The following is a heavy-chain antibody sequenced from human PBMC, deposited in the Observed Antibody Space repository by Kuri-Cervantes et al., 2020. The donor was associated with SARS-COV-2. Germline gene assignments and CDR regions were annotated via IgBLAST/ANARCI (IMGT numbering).Heavy chain of an antibody. D-gene: IGHD3-22*01. CDR3: ARGGDSSGYYYYYYYYMDV. CDR2: IYYSGST. J-gene: IGHJ6*03. CDR1: GGSISSGSYY. V-gene: IGHV4-61*01. Sequence: GSLRLSCTVSGGSISSGSYYWSWIRQPPGKGLEWIGYIYYSGSTNYNPSLKSRVTISVDTSKNQFSLKLSSVTAADTAVYYCARGGDSSGYYYYYYYYMDVWGKGTTVTVSS.